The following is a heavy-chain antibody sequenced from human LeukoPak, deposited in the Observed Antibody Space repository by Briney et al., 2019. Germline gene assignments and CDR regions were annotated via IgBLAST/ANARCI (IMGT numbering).Heavy chain of an antibody. CDR1: GYTFTGYY. D-gene: IGHD6-6*01. Sequence: GASVKVSCKASGYTFTGYYMHWVRQAPGQGLEWMEWINPNSGGTNYAQKFQGRVTMTRDTSISTAYMELSRLRSDDTAVYYCARARSIIAARRGVYFDYWGQGTLVTVSS. J-gene: IGHJ4*02. CDR3: ARARSIIAARRGVYFDY. CDR2: INPNSGGT. V-gene: IGHV1-2*02.